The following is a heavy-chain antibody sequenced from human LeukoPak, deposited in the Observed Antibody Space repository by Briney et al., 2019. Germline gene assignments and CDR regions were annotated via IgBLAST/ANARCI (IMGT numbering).Heavy chain of an antibody. D-gene: IGHD2-15*01. J-gene: IGHJ6*03. CDR2: IYYSGST. V-gene: IGHV4-59*01. Sequence: SETLSLTCTDSGGSISSYYWSWIRQPPGRGLEWSGYIYYSGSTNYNPSLKSRVTISVDTSKNQFSLKLSSVTAADTAVYYCASTPKGDYYYYMDVGGKGTTVTISS. CDR1: GGSISSYY. CDR3: ASTPKGDYYYYMDV.